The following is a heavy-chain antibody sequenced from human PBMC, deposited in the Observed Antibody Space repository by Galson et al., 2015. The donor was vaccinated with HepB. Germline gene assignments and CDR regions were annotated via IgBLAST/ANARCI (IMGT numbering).Heavy chain of an antibody. J-gene: IGHJ3*02. Sequence: SVKVSCKASGGTFSSSAVQWVRQARGQRLEWIGWIVVGSGNTNYAQKFQERVTITRDMSTSTAYMELSSLRSEDTAVYYCAEGTDSSSWSYAFDIWGQGTMVTVSS. CDR2: IVVGSGNT. CDR3: AEGTDSSSWSYAFDI. CDR1: GGTFSSSA. V-gene: IGHV1-58*01. D-gene: IGHD6-13*01.